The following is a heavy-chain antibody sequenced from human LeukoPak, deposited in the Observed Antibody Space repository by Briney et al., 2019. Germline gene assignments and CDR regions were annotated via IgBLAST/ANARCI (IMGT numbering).Heavy chain of an antibody. CDR1: GFTFSTYA. J-gene: IGHJ4*02. CDR3: ATWVFLGESGYYDY. V-gene: IGHV3-23*01. D-gene: IGHD3-10*01. CDR2: ITRSGGT. Sequence: GGSLRLSCAASGFTFSTYAVTWVRQAPGKGLEWVSIITRSGGTYYADSVKGRFTISRDNSKNTLYLQMNSLRADDTAVYYCATWVFLGESGYYDYWGQGTLVTVSS.